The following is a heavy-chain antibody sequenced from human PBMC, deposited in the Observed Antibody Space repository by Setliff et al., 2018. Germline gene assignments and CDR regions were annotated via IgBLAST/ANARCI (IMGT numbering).Heavy chain of an antibody. CDR3: ARGRNVAARLLDT. CDR1: SDSIRSHY. J-gene: IGHJ5*02. V-gene: IGHV4-59*11. CDR2: IQHSGST. Sequence: PSETLSLTCTVPSDSIRSHYWSWIRQPPGKGLEWIGYIQHSGSTNYNLSLESRVTISVDTSKTQFSLTMSSVSAADAAVYYCARGRNVAARLLDTWGQGSWVTVSS. D-gene: IGHD6-6*01.